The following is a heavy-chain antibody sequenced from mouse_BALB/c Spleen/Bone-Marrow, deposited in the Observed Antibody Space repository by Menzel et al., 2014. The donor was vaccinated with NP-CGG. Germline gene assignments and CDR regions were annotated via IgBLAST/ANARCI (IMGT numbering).Heavy chain of an antibody. CDR3: SRGTRYYFDY. D-gene: IGHD1-1*01. CDR2: IDPADDTT. V-gene: IGHV14-3*02. Sequence: VQLQQPGAELVKPGASVQLSCTTSGFNIKDTYIHWVKRRPEQGLDWIGRIDPADDTTIYDPKFQDKATITTDTSSSMAYLQLSSLTSEDAAVYFCSRGTRYYFDYWGQGTTLTVSS. CDR1: GFNIKDTY. J-gene: IGHJ2*01.